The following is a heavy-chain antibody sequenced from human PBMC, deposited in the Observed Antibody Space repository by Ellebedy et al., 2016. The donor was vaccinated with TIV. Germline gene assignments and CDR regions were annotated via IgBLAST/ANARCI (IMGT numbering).Heavy chain of an antibody. V-gene: IGHV3-7*04. Sequence: GGSLRLXXEASGFTFSRNYMTWVRQAPGKGLESVAKIRPDGGETYYLDSVTGRFSISRDNAKNALYLQMNNLRGEDTAVYFCAREDYWRFDLWGQGILVSVPS. CDR2: IRPDGGET. CDR1: GFTFSRNY. J-gene: IGHJ4*02. D-gene: IGHD2-8*02. CDR3: AREDYWRFDL.